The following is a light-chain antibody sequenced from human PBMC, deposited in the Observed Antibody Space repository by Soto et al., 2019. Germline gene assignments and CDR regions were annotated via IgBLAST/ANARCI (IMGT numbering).Light chain of an antibody. Sequence: DIVMTQSPLSLPVTPGEPASISCRSSQSLLHSNGYNYLDWYLQKPGQSPQLLIYLGSNRASGVPDRFSGSGAGTDVTLKISRVEAEDVGVYYCMQALQTPPTFTFGPGTQVDIK. V-gene: IGKV2-28*01. CDR3: MQALQTPPTFT. CDR1: QSLLHSNGYNY. CDR2: LGS. J-gene: IGKJ3*01.